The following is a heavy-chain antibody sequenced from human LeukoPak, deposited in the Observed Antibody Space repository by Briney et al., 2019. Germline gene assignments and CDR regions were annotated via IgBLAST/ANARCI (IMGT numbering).Heavy chain of an antibody. CDR3: TTSSSGYYNWYFDL. Sequence: PSETLSLTCTVSGGSISSYYWSWLRQPPGKGLEWNGHIYNIGTTNYNPSLKSRVTISVDTSKNQFSLKLSSMTAADTAVYYCTTSSSGYYNWYFDLWGRGTLVTVSS. J-gene: IGHJ2*01. V-gene: IGHV4-59*01. CDR2: IYNIGTT. CDR1: GGSISSYY. D-gene: IGHD3-22*01.